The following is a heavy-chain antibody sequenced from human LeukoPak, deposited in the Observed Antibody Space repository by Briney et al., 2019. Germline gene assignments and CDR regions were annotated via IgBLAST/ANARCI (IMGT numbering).Heavy chain of an antibody. CDR2: IFFTGSDNS. J-gene: IGHJ4*02. V-gene: IGHV4-59*01. CDR3: ARSTSARSVWVDY. CDR1: GGSLTNYY. Sequence: SETLSLTCTVSGGSLTNYYWTWIRQPPGKGLEWIGYIFFTGSDNSNYNPSLRSRVTISIDTSKNQFSLKLSSVTAADTAVYYCARSTSARSVWVDYWGQGTLVTVSS. D-gene: IGHD5/OR15-5a*01.